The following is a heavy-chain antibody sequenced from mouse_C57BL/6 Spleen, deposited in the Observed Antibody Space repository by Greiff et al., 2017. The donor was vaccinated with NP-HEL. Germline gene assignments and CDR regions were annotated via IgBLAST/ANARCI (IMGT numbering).Heavy chain of an antibody. CDR1: GYTFTSYW. V-gene: IGHV1-64*01. Sequence: QVQLQQPGAELVKPGASVKLSCKASGYTFTSYWMHWVKQRPGQGLEWIGMIHPNSGSTNYNEKFKSKATLTVDKSSITAYMQLSSLTSEDSAVYYCASPYPYYFDYWGQGTTLTVSS. CDR3: ASPYPYYFDY. D-gene: IGHD2-10*01. CDR2: IHPNSGST. J-gene: IGHJ2*01.